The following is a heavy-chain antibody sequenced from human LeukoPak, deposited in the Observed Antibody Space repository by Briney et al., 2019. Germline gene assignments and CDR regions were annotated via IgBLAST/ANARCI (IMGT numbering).Heavy chain of an antibody. V-gene: IGHV3-23*01. CDR1: GFTFSTYA. D-gene: IGHD1-7*01. CDR2: ISSSGGDA. Sequence: GGSLRLSCAASGFTFSTYAMTWVRQAPGKGLEWVSAISSSGGDAYYSDSVKGRFTISRDNSKNTLFLQMNSLRVEDTALYYCASLGTSDQSHYWGQGTLVTVSS. CDR3: ASLGTSDQSHY. J-gene: IGHJ4*02.